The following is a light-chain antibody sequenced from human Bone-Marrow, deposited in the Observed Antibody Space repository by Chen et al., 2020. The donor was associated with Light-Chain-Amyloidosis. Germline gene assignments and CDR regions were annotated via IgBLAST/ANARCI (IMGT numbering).Light chain of an antibody. CDR3: QSYDSSNQGVV. Sequence: NFMLTQPHSVSDSPGKTVTISCTGSSGRIASYYVQWYQQRPGSAPTTVIFEENHRPSGVPDRFTGSIDSSSNSASLPISGLKTEDEADYYCQSYDSSNQGVVFGGGTKLTVL. V-gene: IGLV6-57*02. CDR1: SGRIASYY. J-gene: IGLJ2*01. CDR2: EEN.